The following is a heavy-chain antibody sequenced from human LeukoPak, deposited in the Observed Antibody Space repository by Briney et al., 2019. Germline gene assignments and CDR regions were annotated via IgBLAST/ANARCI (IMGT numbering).Heavy chain of an antibody. V-gene: IGHV3-21*01. Sequence: GGSLRLSCAASEFTFSSYTMNWVRQAPGKGLEWVSSLNGRSSYIYYADSVKGRFTISRDNAKNSLNLQMNSLRPEDTAVYYCARDITYGSGSFDYWGQGTLVTVSS. CDR3: ARDITYGSGSFDY. D-gene: IGHD3-10*01. J-gene: IGHJ4*02. CDR2: LNGRSSYI. CDR1: EFTFSSYT.